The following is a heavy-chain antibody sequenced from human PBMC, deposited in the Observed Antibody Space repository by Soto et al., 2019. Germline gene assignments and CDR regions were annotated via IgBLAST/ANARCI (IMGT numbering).Heavy chain of an antibody. CDR3: AKRSPVSTYYFDY. Sequence: EVPLLESGGDLVQPGGSLRLSFAASGFSFSSYGMSWVRQAPGKGLEWVSSISGGGGTTYYADSVKGRFTISRDNSKNTLYLQMNSLKVEDTAVYYCAKRSPVSTYYFDYWGQGTLVTVSS. J-gene: IGHJ4*02. V-gene: IGHV3-23*01. CDR1: GFSFSSYG. CDR2: ISGGGGTT.